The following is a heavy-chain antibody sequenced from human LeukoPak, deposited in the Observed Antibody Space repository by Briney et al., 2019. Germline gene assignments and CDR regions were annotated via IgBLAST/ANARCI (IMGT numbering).Heavy chain of an antibody. CDR2: IYYSGST. D-gene: IGHD4-23*01. CDR3: ARGSVGGNADYYYSYYMDV. V-gene: IGHV4-59*01. CDR1: GGSISSYY. Sequence: SETLSLTCTVSGGSISSYYWSWIRQPPGKGLEWIGYIYYSGSTNYNPSLKSRVTISVDTSKNQFSLKLSSVTAADTAVYYCARGSVGGNADYYYSYYMDVWGKGTTVTVSS. J-gene: IGHJ6*03.